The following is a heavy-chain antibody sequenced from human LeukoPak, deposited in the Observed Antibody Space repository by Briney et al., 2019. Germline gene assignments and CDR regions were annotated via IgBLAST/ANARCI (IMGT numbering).Heavy chain of an antibody. CDR2: ISSSGSST. D-gene: IGHD4-17*01. Sequence: GGSLRLSCAASGFTFSSYAMTWVRQAPGKGLEWVSTISSSGSSTYYADSVKGRFTISRDNSKNTLYLQMNSLRAEDTAVYYCARDDYGTGYWGQGTLVTVSS. CDR1: GFTFSSYA. J-gene: IGHJ4*02. V-gene: IGHV3-23*01. CDR3: ARDDYGTGY.